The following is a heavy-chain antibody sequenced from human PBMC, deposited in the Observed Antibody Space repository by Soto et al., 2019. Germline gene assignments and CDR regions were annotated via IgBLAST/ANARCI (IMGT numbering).Heavy chain of an antibody. CDR2: INHSGST. CDR3: ARGPYCTNGVCYTRLLDY. Sequence: SETLSLTCAVYGGSFSGYYWSWIRQPPGKGLEWIGEINHSGSTNYNPSLKSRVTISVDTSKNQFSLKLSSVSAADTAVYYCARGPYCTNGVCYTRLLDYWGQGTLVTVSS. J-gene: IGHJ4*02. V-gene: IGHV4-34*01. CDR1: GGSFSGYY. D-gene: IGHD2-8*01.